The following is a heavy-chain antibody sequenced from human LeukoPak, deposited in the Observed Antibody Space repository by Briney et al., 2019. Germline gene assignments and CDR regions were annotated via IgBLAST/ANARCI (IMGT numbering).Heavy chain of an antibody. CDR2: ISGSGGST. J-gene: IGHJ1*01. CDR3: AKEGATAGYFAEYFQH. Sequence: GGSLRLSCAASGFTFSSYAMSWVRQAPGKGLEWVSAISGSGGSTYYADSVKGWFTISRDNSKNTLYLQMNSLRAEDTAVYYCAKEGATAGYFAEYFQHWGQGTLVTVSS. CDR1: GFTFSSYA. V-gene: IGHV3-23*01. D-gene: IGHD6-13*01.